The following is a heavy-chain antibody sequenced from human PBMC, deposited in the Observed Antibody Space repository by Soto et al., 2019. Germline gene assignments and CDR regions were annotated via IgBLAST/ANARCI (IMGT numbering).Heavy chain of an antibody. J-gene: IGHJ4*02. V-gene: IGHV3-21*01. Sequence: SGGSLRLSCAASGFTFSSYSMNWVRQAPGKGLEWVSSISSSSSYIYYADSVKGRFTISRDNAKNSLYLQMNSLRAEDTAVYYCARVRYYDSSGYPDPFDYWGQGTLVTVSS. CDR3: ARVRYYDSSGYPDPFDY. CDR2: ISSSSSYI. CDR1: GFTFSSYS. D-gene: IGHD3-22*01.